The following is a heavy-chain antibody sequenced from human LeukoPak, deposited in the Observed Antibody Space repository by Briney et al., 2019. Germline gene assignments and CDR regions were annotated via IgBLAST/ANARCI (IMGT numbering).Heavy chain of an antibody. D-gene: IGHD3-10*01. CDR1: GGSISSGDYY. J-gene: IGHJ4*02. CDR2: IYYSGST. CDR3: ARDLYYGSGSYVY. Sequence: PSETLSLTCTVSGGSISSGDYYWSWIRQPPGKGLEWIGYIYYSGSTYYNPSLKSRVTISVDTSKNQFSLKLSSVTAADTAVYYCARDLYYGSGSYVYWGQGTLVTVSS. V-gene: IGHV4-30-4*01.